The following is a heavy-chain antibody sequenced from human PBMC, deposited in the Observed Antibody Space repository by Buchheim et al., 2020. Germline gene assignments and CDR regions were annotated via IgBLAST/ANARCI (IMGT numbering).Heavy chain of an antibody. J-gene: IGHJ6*02. CDR2: IWYDGSNK. V-gene: IGHV3-33*01. CDR3: ARSMVRGPSRLHYYGMDV. CDR1: GXTFSSYG. Sequence: QVQLVESGGGVVQPGRSLRLSCAASGXTFSSYGMHWVRQAPGKGLEWVAVIWYDGSNKYYADSVKGRFTISRDNSKKALYLQMNSLRAEDTAVYYCARSMVRGPSRLHYYGMDVWGQGTT. D-gene: IGHD3-10*01.